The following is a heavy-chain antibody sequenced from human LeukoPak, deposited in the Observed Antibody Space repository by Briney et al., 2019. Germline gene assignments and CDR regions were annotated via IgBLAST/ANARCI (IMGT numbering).Heavy chain of an antibody. CDR2: LSGSGGST. Sequence: PGGSLRLSCAASGFTFSSYAMSWVRQAPGKGLEWVSVLSGSGGSTYYADSVKGRFTISRGNSKNTLFLQMNSLRAEDTAVYYCAKGPSSTAYSSFDYWGQGTLVTVSS. CDR3: AKGPSSTAYSSFDY. CDR1: GFTFSSYA. V-gene: IGHV3-23*01. D-gene: IGHD2-2*01. J-gene: IGHJ4*02.